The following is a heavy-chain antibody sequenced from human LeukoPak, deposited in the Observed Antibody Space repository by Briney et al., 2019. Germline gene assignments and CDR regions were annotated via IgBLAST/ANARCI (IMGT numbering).Heavy chain of an antibody. J-gene: IGHJ4*02. Sequence: GGSLRLSCAASGFTFDDHGMSWVRHAPGTGLEWVSGIKWDGGSTGYEGTVKGRFTISRDNAKNSLYLQMNSLRAEDTALYYCARNVGSGYYYYFDYWGQGTLVTVSS. D-gene: IGHD3-22*01. CDR2: IKWDGGST. CDR3: ARNVGSGYYYYFDY. CDR1: GFTFDDHG. V-gene: IGHV3-20*04.